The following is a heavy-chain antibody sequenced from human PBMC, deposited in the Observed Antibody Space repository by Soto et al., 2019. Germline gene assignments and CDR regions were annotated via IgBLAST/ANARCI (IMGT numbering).Heavy chain of an antibody. J-gene: IGHJ4*02. D-gene: IGHD3-10*01. V-gene: IGHV3-49*03. CDR1: GFTFGDYA. CDR2: ITSRRYGGTT. CDR3: SSLPLEESGEHPFDL. Sequence: GGSLRLSCSGSGFTFGDYALSWFRQAPGKGLEWVSFITSRRYGGTTHYAASVKGRFTISRDDSKSIAFLQMSSLKIEDTAMYYCSSLPLEESGEHPFDLWGVGTLVTVSS.